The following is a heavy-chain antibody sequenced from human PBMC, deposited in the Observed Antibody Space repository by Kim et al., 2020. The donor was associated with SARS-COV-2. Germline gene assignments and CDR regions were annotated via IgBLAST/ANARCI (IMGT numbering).Heavy chain of an antibody. V-gene: IGHV4-61*01. J-gene: IGHJ4*02. D-gene: IGHD3-10*01. CDR3: ARAYYYGSGSYYNAPKGFFDY. CDR1: GGSVSSGSYY. Sequence: SETLSLTCTVSGGSVSSGSYYWSWIRQPPGKGLEWIGYIYYSGSTNYNPSLKSRVTISVDTSKNQFSLKLSSVTAADTAVYYCARAYYYGSGSYYNAPKGFFDYWGQGTLVTVSS. CDR2: IYYSGST.